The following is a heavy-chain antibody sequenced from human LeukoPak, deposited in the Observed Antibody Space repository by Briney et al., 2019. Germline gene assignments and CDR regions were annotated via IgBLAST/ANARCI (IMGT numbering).Heavy chain of an antibody. Sequence: PSETLSLTCAVYGGSFSSYYWSWIRQPPGKGLEWIGEINHSGSTNYNPSLKSRVTMSVDTSKNQFSLKLSSVTAADTAVYYCARKPIVNSAWYYFDYWGQGTLVTVSS. V-gene: IGHV4-34*01. CDR3: ARKPIVNSAWYYFDY. J-gene: IGHJ4*02. D-gene: IGHD3-22*01. CDR2: INHSGST. CDR1: GGSFSSYY.